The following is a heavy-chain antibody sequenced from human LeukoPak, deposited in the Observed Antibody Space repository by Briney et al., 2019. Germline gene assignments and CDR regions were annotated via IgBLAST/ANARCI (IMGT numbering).Heavy chain of an antibody. CDR2: IYYSGST. J-gene: IGHJ5*02. CDR3: ARRAVTKQRWFDP. Sequence: SETLSLTCTVSGGSISSSGYYWGWIRQPPGKGLEWIGGIYYSGSTYYNPSLKSRVTISVDTSKNQFSLKLSSVTAADTAVYYCARRAVTKQRWFDPWGQGTLVTVSS. CDR1: GGSISSSGYY. D-gene: IGHD5-18*01. V-gene: IGHV4-39*01.